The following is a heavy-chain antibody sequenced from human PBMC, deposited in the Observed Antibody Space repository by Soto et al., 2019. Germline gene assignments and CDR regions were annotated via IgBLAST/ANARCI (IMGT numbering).Heavy chain of an antibody. CDR1: GYTFTSYA. CDR3: ARGLRITKIVVVGAFDI. V-gene: IGHV1-3*01. Sequence: GASVKVSCKASGYTFTSYAMHWVRQAPGQRLEWMGWINAGNGNTKYSQKFQGRVTITRDTSASTAYMELSSLRSEDTAVYYCARGLRITKIVVVGAFDIWGQGTMVTVSS. D-gene: IGHD3-22*01. CDR2: INAGNGNT. J-gene: IGHJ3*02.